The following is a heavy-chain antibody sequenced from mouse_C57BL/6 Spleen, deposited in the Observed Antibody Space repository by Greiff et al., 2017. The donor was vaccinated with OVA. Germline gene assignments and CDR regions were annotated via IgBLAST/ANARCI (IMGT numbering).Heavy chain of an antibody. CDR1: GYAFTNYL. CDR2: INPGSGGP. Sequence: QVQLQQSGAELVRPGTSVKVSCKASGYAFTNYLIEWVKQWPGQGLEWIGVINPGSGGPNYNEKFKGQARLSADKSSSTAYMQLSGRTSEDSAVYFCARGLYCCNYGYFDYWGQGTTLTVSS. D-gene: IGHD2-1*01. V-gene: IGHV1-54*01. CDR3: ARGLYCCNYGYFDY. J-gene: IGHJ2*01.